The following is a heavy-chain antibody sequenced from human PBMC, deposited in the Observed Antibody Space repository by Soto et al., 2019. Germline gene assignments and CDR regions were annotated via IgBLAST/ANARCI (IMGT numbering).Heavy chain of an antibody. CDR3: ARANLAYMDSLDY. CDR2: ISSSSSYI. Sequence: LRLSRAASGFTFSSYSMNWVRQAPGKGLEWVSSISSSSSYIYYADSVKGRFTISRDNAKNSLYLQMNSLRAEDTAVYYCARANLAYMDSLDYWGQGTLVTVSS. D-gene: IGHD3-16*01. V-gene: IGHV3-21*01. J-gene: IGHJ4*02. CDR1: GFTFSSYS.